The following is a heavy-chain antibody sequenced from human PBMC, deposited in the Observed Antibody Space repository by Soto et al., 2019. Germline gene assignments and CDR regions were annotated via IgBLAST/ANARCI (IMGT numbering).Heavy chain of an antibody. D-gene: IGHD3-10*01. V-gene: IGHV4-30-4*01. J-gene: IGHJ5*02. CDR1: GGSISSGDYY. CDR2: IYYSGST. Sequence: SETLSLTCTVSGGSISSGDYYWIWIRQPPGKGLEWIGYIYYSGSTYYNPSLKSRVTISVDTSKNQFSLKLSSVTAADTAVYYCARDLRGYGSGSWTWFDPWGQGTQVTVSS. CDR3: ARDLRGYGSGSWTWFDP.